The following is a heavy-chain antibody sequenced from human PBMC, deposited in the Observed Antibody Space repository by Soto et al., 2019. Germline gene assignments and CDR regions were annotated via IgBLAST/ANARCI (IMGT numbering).Heavy chain of an antibody. J-gene: IGHJ5*02. Sequence: EVHLVQSGAEVKKPGESLTISCTGSGYSSSGYWINWVRQMPGKGLEWMGMIDPTDSDTRYHPSFQGNVTISADKSTSTAYLHWSSLNTADTAIYYCATPRGGANWFDPWGRGTLVTVAS. V-gene: IGHV5-10-1*01. CDR3: ATPRGGANWFDP. CDR2: IDPTDSDT. D-gene: IGHD3-16*01. CDR1: GYSSSGYW.